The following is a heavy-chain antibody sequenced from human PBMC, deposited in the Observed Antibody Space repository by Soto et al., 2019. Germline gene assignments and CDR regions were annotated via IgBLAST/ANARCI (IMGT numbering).Heavy chain of an antibody. D-gene: IGHD3-22*01. Sequence: SETLSLTCGVYGGSFRGHSWTWIRQSPGKGLEWIGDINHSGRVNYSPSLKSRVTISLDTSKNQFSLTLSAVTAADTAMYYCSTRAYDTNGYYRFDPWGQGTLVTVSS. CDR1: GGSFRGHS. J-gene: IGHJ5*01. CDR3: STRAYDTNGYYRFDP. CDR2: INHSGRV. V-gene: IGHV4-34*01.